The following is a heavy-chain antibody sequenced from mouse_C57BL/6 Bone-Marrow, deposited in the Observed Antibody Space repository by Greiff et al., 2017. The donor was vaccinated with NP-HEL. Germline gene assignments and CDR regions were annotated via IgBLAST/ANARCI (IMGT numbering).Heavy chain of an antibody. CDR1: GYTFTSYW. V-gene: IGHV1-7*01. J-gene: IGHJ4*01. Sequence: VQLQQSGAELAKPGASVKLSCKASGYTFTSYWMHWVKQRPGQGLEWIGYINPSSGYTKYNQKFKDKATLTADKSSSTAYMQLSSLTYEDSTVYYCAPLLLRYYAMDYWGQGTSVTVSS. CDR2: INPSSGYT. D-gene: IGHD1-1*01. CDR3: APLLLRYYAMDY.